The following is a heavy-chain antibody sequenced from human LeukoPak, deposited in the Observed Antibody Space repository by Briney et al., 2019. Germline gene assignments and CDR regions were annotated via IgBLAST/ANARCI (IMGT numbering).Heavy chain of an antibody. CDR3: ARFAYCGGHCWYYFDY. Sequence: PSETLSLTCTISGGSISSISYYWGWVRQPPGKGLEWIGSTYYTGSTYYNPSLKSRVTVSVDTSKNQFSLNLRSVTAADTAVYYCARFAYCGGHCWYYFDYWGQGSLVTVSS. CDR1: GGSISSISYY. D-gene: IGHD2-21*02. J-gene: IGHJ4*02. CDR2: TYYTGST. V-gene: IGHV4-39*01.